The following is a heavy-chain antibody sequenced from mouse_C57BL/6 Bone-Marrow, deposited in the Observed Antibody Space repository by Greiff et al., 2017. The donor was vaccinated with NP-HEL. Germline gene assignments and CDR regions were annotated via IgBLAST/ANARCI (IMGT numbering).Heavy chain of an antibody. CDR3: ARSRNRDWFGY. V-gene: IGHV1-59*01. CDR1: GYTFTSYW. Sequence: VQLQQPGAELVRPGTSVKLSCKASGYTFTSYWMHWVKQRPGQGLEWIGVIDPSDSYTNYNQKFKGKATLTVDTSSSTAYMPLSSLTTDDSAVYYWARSRNRDWFGYWGQGALVTGSA. D-gene: IGHD2-1*01. J-gene: IGHJ3*01. CDR2: IDPSDSYT.